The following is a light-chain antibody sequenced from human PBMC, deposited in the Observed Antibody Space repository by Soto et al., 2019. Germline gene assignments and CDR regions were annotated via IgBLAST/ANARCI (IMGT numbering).Light chain of an antibody. V-gene: IGKV1-5*01. CDR2: HAS. Sequence: IQLTPSPSTLSGSVGERVTITCRPSQTISSWLAWYQQKPGTAPKVLINHASSLQSGVPSRFSGSGSGTEFTLTISSLQPDDFATYYCQQYNSYSFGQGTKA. CDR3: QQYNSYS. J-gene: IGKJ1*01. CDR1: QTISSW.